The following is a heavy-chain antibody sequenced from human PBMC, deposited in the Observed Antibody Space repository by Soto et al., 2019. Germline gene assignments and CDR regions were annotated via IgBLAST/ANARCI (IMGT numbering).Heavy chain of an antibody. CDR2: ISGSGSTI. CDR1: GFTFSSYA. D-gene: IGHD3-22*01. V-gene: IGHV3-23*01. J-gene: IGHJ4*02. Sequence: PGWSLRLSCAASGFTFSSYAVSWVRQAPGKGPEWISSISGSGSTIYYADSVKGRFTISRDNSKNTLYLQMSSLRAEDTAVYYCAKVFYYYDSSGYYYFEYWGQGTLVTVSS. CDR3: AKVFYYYDSSGYYYFEY.